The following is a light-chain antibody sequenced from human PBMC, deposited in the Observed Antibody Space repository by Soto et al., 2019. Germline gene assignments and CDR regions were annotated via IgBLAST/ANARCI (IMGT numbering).Light chain of an antibody. CDR3: QQYGSSPAT. Sequence: EIVLTQSPGTLSLSPGERATLSCRASQSVSSSYLAWYQQKPGQAPRLLIYGASSRATGIPDRFSGSGSGTDFTLTISRLEPEDFAVYLCQQYGSSPATFGGGTKVEIK. CDR2: GAS. J-gene: IGKJ4*01. V-gene: IGKV3-20*01. CDR1: QSVSSSY.